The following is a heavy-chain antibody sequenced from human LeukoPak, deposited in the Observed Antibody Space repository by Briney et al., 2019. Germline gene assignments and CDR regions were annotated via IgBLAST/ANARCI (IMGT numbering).Heavy chain of an antibody. CDR1: GGSISSYY. CDR3: ARDYRGPPNYYYYYGMDV. Sequence: SETLSLTCTVSGGSISSYYWSWIRQPPGKGLEWIGYIYYSGSTNYNPSLKSRVTISVDTSKNQFSLKLSSVTAADTAVYYCARDYRGPPNYYYYYGMDVWGQGTTVTVSS. D-gene: IGHD1-14*01. J-gene: IGHJ6*02. V-gene: IGHV4-59*01. CDR2: IYYSGST.